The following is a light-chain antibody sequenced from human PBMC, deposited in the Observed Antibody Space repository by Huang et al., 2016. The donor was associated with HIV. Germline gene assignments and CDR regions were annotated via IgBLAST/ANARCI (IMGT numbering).Light chain of an antibody. Sequence: DRVMTQSPLTLSVSPGERATLSCRASQSVSSNLAWYQQKPGQAPRLLIYDPSTGATDVPARFSGSGSEIQFTLTISSLQSEDFAVDYCQQYNNWPRTCGQGTKLEIK. CDR2: DPS. J-gene: IGKJ2*01. V-gene: IGKV3-15*01. CDR1: QSVSSN. CDR3: QQYNNWPRT.